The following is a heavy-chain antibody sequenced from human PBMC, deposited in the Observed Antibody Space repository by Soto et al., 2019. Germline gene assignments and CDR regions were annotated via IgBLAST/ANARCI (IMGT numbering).Heavy chain of an antibody. CDR1: GFTFSSYA. Sequence: QVQLVESGGGVVQPGRSLRLSCAASGFTFSSYAMHWVRQAPGKGLEWVAVISYDGSNKYYADSVKGRFTISRDNSKNTLYLQMNSLRAEDTAVYYCARVPGMPPVYFDYWGQGTLVTVSS. V-gene: IGHV3-30-3*01. J-gene: IGHJ4*02. D-gene: IGHD2-2*01. CDR3: ARVPGMPPVYFDY. CDR2: ISYDGSNK.